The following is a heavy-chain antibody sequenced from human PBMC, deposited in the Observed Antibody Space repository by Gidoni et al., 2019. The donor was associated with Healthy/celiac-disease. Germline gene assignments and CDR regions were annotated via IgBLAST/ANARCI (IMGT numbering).Heavy chain of an antibody. J-gene: IGHJ6*02. D-gene: IGHD3-3*01. CDR3: ARDTIYDFWSGYQRLYYYYYGMDV. V-gene: IGHV3-48*01. CDR1: GFTFSSYS. CDR2: ISSSSSTI. Sequence: EVQLVESGGGLVQPGGSLRLSCAASGFTFSSYSMNWVRQAPGKGLEWVSYISSSSSTIYYADSVKGRFTISRDNAKNSLYLQMNSLRAEDTAVYYCARDTIYDFWSGYQRLYYYYYGMDVWGQGTTVTVSS.